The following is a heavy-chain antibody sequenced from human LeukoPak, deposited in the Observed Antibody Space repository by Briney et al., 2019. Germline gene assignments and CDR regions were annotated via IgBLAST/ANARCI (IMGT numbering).Heavy chain of an antibody. CDR2: IYSGDSA. V-gene: IGHV3-66*01. CDR1: GFTVGNNY. CDR3: ARVYSSSYRHFDY. J-gene: IGHJ4*02. D-gene: IGHD6-6*01. Sequence: PGGSLRLSCAASGFTVGNNYMSWVRQAPGKGLEWVSVIYSGDSADYADSVKGRFTISRDNSKNTLFLQMNSLRAEDTAVYYCARVYSSSYRHFDYWGQGTLVTVSS.